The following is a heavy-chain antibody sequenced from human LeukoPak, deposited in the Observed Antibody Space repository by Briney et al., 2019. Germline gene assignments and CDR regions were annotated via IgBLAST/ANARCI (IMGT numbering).Heavy chain of an antibody. J-gene: IGHJ4*02. D-gene: IGHD6-19*01. CDR3: ARSPDSSGSN. CDR1: GFTFSTYA. V-gene: IGHV3-21*01. CDR2: ISSSSSYI. Sequence: GGSLRLSCAASGFTFSTYAMSWVRQAPGKGLEWVSSISSSSSYIYYADSVKGRFTISRDNAKNSLYLQMNSLRAEDTAVYYCARSPDSSGSNWGQGTLVTVSS.